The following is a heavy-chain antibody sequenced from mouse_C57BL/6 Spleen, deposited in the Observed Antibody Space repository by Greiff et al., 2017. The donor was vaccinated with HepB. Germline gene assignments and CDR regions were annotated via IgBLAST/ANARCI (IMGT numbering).Heavy chain of an antibody. V-gene: IGHV1-69*01. CDR3: ARSPYDYGSWFAY. CDR1: GYTFTSYW. D-gene: IGHD2-4*01. CDR2: IDPSDSYT. Sequence: QVQLKQPGAELVMPGASVKLSCKASGYTFTSYWMHWVKQRPGQGLEWIGEIDPSDSYTNYNQKFKGKSTLTVDKSSSTAYMQLSSLTSEDSAVYYCARSPYDYGSWFAYWGQGTLVTVSA. J-gene: IGHJ3*01.